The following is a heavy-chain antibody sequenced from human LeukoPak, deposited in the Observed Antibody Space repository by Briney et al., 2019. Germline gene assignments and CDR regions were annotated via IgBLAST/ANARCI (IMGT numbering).Heavy chain of an antibody. Sequence: GGSLRLSCAASGFTFSTYSMNWVRQAPGKGLEWVSSISGNSICIYYADSVKGRFTISRDNTKNSLYLQMNSLRAEDTAVYYCARERDSYGSLDYWGQGTLVIVSS. CDR1: GFTFSTYS. CDR3: ARERDSYGSLDY. J-gene: IGHJ4*02. D-gene: IGHD5-18*01. V-gene: IGHV3-21*01. CDR2: ISGNSICI.